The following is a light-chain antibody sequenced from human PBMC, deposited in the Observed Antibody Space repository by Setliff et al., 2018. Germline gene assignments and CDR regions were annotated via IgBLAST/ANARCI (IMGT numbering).Light chain of an antibody. CDR1: SSDVGNYNL. Sequence: QSALTQPASVSGSPGQSITISCTGTSSDVGNYNLVFWYQQHPGKAPKLIIYEVAKRSSGVSDRFSGSKSGNTASLTISGLQSEDEADYHCCSYAGSRTVVFGGGTKGTV. CDR2: EVA. J-gene: IGLJ3*02. CDR3: CSYAGSRTVV. V-gene: IGLV2-23*02.